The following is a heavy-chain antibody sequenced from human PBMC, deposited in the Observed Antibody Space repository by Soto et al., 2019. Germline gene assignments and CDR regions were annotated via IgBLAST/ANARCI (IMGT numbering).Heavy chain of an antibody. D-gene: IGHD3-3*01. CDR3: ARSHLIFGVVNTIDVDDY. CDR2: INHSGST. Sequence: KLSETLSPTCAVYGGSFSGYYWSWIRQPPGKGLEWIGEINHSGSTNYNPSLKSRVTISVDTSKNQFSLKLSSVTAADTAVYYCARSHLIFGVVNTIDVDDYWGQGTLVTVSS. CDR1: GGSFSGYY. J-gene: IGHJ4*02. V-gene: IGHV4-34*01.